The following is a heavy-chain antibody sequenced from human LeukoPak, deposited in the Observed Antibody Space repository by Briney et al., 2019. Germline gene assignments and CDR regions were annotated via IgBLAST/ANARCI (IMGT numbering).Heavy chain of an antibody. V-gene: IGHV1-2*02. CDR3: AKGPGYRYGYDYYYMDV. D-gene: IGHD5-18*01. CDR1: GYTFTDYY. Sequence: ASVKASCRASGYTFTDYYMHWVRQAPGQGLEWMGWINPNSGGANYAQKFQGRVTMTRDTSISTAYMELSRLRSDDTAVYYCAKGPGYRYGYDYYYMDVWGKGTTVTVSS. J-gene: IGHJ6*03. CDR2: INPNSGGA.